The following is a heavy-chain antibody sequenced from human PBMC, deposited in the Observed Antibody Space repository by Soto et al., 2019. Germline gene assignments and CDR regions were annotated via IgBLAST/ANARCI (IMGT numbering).Heavy chain of an antibody. V-gene: IGHV5-51*01. D-gene: IGHD5-12*01. J-gene: IGHJ5*02. Sequence: GESLKISCKGSGYRFTDYWIAWVRQMPGKGLEWMGIIYPDDSDTRYSPSFQGQVTISADKSINTAYLQWSSLKASDTAMYYCARSLRGFANWCDPWGPGTLVTVSS. CDR2: IYPDDSDT. CDR1: GYRFTDYW. CDR3: ARSLRGFANWCDP.